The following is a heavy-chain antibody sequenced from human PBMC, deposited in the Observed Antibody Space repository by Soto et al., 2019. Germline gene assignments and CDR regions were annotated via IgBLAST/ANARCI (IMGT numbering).Heavy chain of an antibody. CDR3: ATHVFWVWMDV. CDR2: IGQDGSEK. V-gene: IGHV3-7*01. J-gene: IGHJ6*02. CDR1: GFTFSSYW. Sequence: GGSLRLSCAASGFTFSSYWMSWVRQAPGKGREWVGNIGQDGSEKFYVHAGKGRFTIPRDNAENSLYLQMNSLRAEDTVVYYCATHVFWVWMDVWGQGTTVTVS. D-gene: IGHD3-3*01.